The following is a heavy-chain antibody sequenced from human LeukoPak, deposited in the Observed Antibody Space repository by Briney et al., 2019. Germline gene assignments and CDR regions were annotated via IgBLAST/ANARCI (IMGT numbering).Heavy chain of an antibody. Sequence: PGGSLRLSCAASGFTFSSYGMHWVRQAPGKGLEWVAVIWYDGRNKYYADSVKGRFTISRDNSKNTLYLQMNSLRAEDTAVYYCAKGEGYYYYYMDVWGKGTTVTVSS. D-gene: IGHD3-16*01. CDR3: AKGEGYYYYYMDV. CDR2: IWYDGRNK. J-gene: IGHJ6*03. CDR1: GFTFSSYG. V-gene: IGHV3-33*06.